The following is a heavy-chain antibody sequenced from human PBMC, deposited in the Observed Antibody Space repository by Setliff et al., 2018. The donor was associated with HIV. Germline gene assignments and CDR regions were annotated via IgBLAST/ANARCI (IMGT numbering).Heavy chain of an antibody. CDR1: GGTFSNYA. D-gene: IGHD3-10*01. J-gene: IGHJ4*02. V-gene: IGHV1-69*10. CDR2: IIPMLGKA. Sequence: SVKVSCKASGGTFSNYAINWVRQAPGQGLEWMGGIIPMLGKANYAQKFQGRVTIIADESTSTAYMGLSSLRSEDTAVYYCARDRELLWFGELFFYYFDYWGQGTLVTVSS. CDR3: ARDRELLWFGELFFYYFDY.